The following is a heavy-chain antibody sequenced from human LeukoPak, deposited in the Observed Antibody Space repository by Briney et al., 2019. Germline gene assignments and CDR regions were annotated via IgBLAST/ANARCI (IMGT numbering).Heavy chain of an antibody. CDR2: INPSGGST. Sequence: ASVKVSCKASGYTFTSYYMHWVRQAPGQGLEWMGIINPSGGSTSYAQKFQGRVTMTRDMSTSTVYMELSSLRSEDTAVYYCARSSSSGYWFDPWGQGTLVTVSS. D-gene: IGHD6-6*01. J-gene: IGHJ5*02. CDR1: GYTFTSYY. CDR3: ARSSSSGYWFDP. V-gene: IGHV1-46*01.